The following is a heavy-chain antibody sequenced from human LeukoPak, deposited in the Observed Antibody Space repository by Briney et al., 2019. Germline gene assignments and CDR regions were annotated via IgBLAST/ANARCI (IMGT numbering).Heavy chain of an antibody. CDR1: GFRFSDYY. CDR2: ISSTGNSI. J-gene: IGHJ5*02. D-gene: IGHD3-10*01. Sequence: KPGGSLRLSCAATGFRFSDYYMSWIRQAPGKGLEWVAHISSTGNSIFYADSVKGRFTISRDHAKNSLSLQLNSLRAEDTAVYYCAKGGIRYGYWFDHWGQGTLVTVSS. CDR3: AKGGIRYGYWFDH. V-gene: IGHV3-11*01.